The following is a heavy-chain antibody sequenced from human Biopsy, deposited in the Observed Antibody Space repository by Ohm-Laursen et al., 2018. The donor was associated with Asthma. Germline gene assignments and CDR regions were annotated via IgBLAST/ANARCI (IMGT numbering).Heavy chain of an antibody. J-gene: IGHJ5*02. Sequence: TQTLTLTGSFSGFSLRTPGVRVGWIRQSPGKALEWLALIYWDDYNLFRPSLKRRLTITKDPSKNQVVLTMTKMDPVDSGTYYCALSQDSGFDDHSPSWFDPWGQGTLVTVSS. CDR1: GFSLRTPGVR. CDR2: IYWDDYN. CDR3: ALSQDSGFDDHSPSWFDP. D-gene: IGHD3-9*01. V-gene: IGHV2-5*02.